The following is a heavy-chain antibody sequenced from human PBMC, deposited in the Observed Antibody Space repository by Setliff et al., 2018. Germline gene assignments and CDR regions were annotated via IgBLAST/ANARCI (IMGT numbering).Heavy chain of an antibody. CDR2: INAGNGNT. CDR1: GYTFTGYY. CDR3: ARGPRITIFGVVSLSLYGMDV. J-gene: IGHJ6*02. D-gene: IGHD3-3*01. Sequence: GASVKVSCKASGYTFTGYYMHWVRQAPGQRLEWMGWINAGNGNTKYSQKFQGRVTITRDTSASTAYMELSRLRSDDTAVYYCARGPRITIFGVVSLSLYGMDVWGQGTTVTSP. V-gene: IGHV1-3*01.